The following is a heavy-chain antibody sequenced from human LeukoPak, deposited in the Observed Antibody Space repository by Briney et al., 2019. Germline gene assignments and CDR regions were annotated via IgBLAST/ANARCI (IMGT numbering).Heavy chain of an antibody. J-gene: IGHJ3*02. D-gene: IGHD4-17*01. CDR2: INHSGST. CDR3: ASPLLWGDYVISDAFDI. CDR1: GGSISSYY. Sequence: SETLSLTCTVSGGSISSYYWSWIRQPPGKGLEWIGEINHSGSTNYNPSLKSRVTISVDTSKNQFSLKLSSVTAADTAVYYCASPLLWGDYVISDAFDIWGQGTMVTVSS. V-gene: IGHV4-34*01.